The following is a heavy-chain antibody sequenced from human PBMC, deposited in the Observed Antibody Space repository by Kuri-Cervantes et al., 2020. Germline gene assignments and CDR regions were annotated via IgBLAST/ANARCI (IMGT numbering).Heavy chain of an antibody. Sequence: GSLRLSCSISSGSISTYYWSWIRQPPGKGLEWIGDIVNTGSTNYRPSLKSRVIMSVDTSKNQFSLRLSSVTAADTAVYYCARGALITTTTFYSYYYMDVWGKGTTVTVSS. D-gene: IGHD3-10*01. V-gene: IGHV4-59*01. J-gene: IGHJ6*03. CDR2: IVNTGST. CDR1: SGSISTYY. CDR3: ARGALITTTTFYSYYYMDV.